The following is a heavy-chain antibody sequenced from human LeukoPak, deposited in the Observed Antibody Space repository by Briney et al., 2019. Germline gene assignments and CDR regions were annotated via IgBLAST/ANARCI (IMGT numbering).Heavy chain of an antibody. J-gene: IGHJ4*02. CDR2: IVPILGIA. Sequence: GASVKVSCKASGGTFSSYAISWVRQAAGQGLEWMGRIVPILGIANYAQKFQGRVTITADKSTSTAYMELSSLRSEDTAVYYCASPTYYYDSSGSWKYYFDYWGQGTLVTVSS. CDR3: ASPTYYYDSSGSWKYYFDY. V-gene: IGHV1-69*04. D-gene: IGHD3-22*01. CDR1: GGTFSSYA.